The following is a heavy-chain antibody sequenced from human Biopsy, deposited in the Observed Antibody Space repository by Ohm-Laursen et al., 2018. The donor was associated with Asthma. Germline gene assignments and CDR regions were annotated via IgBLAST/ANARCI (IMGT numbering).Heavy chain of an antibody. V-gene: IGHV1-69*13. CDR3: ARKAGSCISRTCYSLDF. CDR2: INSVFDTT. D-gene: IGHD2-2*01. Sequence: ASVKVSCKSLGGTFNTYVIGWVRQAPGQGLEWMGGINSVFDTTIYPQKFQDRVTITADDSTSTVYMELSSLRSEDTAVYYCARKAGSCISRTCYSLDFWGQGTLVTVSS. J-gene: IGHJ4*02. CDR1: GGTFNTYV.